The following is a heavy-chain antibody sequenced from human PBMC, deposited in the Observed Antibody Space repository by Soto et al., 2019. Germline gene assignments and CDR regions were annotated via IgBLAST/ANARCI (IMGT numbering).Heavy chain of an antibody. D-gene: IGHD6-13*01. CDR3: AREYSSSRYFDY. Sequence: DVQLVESGGGLVQPGGSLRLSCAASGFTFSSNWMHWVRQAPGKGLVWVSRINGDGTSTNYADSLKGRFTISRDNAKNTLYLQMNSLRAEDTAVYYCAREYSSSRYFDYWGQGTLVTVSS. CDR1: GFTFSSNW. V-gene: IGHV3-74*01. CDR2: INGDGTST. J-gene: IGHJ4*02.